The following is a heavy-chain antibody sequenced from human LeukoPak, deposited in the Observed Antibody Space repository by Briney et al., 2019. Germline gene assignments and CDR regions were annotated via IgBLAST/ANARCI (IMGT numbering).Heavy chain of an antibody. CDR3: ARGRWTATGSFDP. CDR2: ISPNSGVT. J-gene: IGHJ5*02. V-gene: IGHV1-2*02. D-gene: IGHD4-23*01. CDR1: GYTFTDYY. Sequence: ASVKVSCTASGYTFTDYYMHWVRQAPGQGLEWMGWISPNSGVTNYAQKFQGRVTMTRDTSISTAYMELSRLKSDDTALYYCARGRWTATGSFDPWGQGTLVTVSS.